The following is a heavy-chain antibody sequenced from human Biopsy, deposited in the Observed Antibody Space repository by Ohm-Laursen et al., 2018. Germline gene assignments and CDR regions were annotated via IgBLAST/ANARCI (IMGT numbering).Heavy chain of an antibody. J-gene: IGHJ5*02. CDR1: GGSINSGGHF. CDR2: IYDNGDT. Sequence: SQTLSLTCSVSGGSINSGGHFWGWVRQSPGKGLEWIGYIYDNGDTYYNPSLMSLVSISADTSKNQVSLRLNSVTAADTAVYYCARGDYFDSNGYFWFDPWGQGTLVTASS. CDR3: ARGDYFDSNGYFWFDP. V-gene: IGHV4-31*01. D-gene: IGHD3-22*01.